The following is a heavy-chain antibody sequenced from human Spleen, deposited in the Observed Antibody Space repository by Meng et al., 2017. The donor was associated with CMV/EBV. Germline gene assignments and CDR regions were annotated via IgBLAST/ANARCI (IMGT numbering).Heavy chain of an antibody. Sequence: GSLRLSCTVSGGSISSYYWSWIRQPPGKGLEWIGYIYYSGSTNYNPSLKSRVTISVDTSKSQFSLKLSSVTAADTAVYYCAVSLYYYYGMDVWGQGTTVTVSS. CDR1: GGSISSYY. J-gene: IGHJ6*02. V-gene: IGHV4-59*01. CDR2: IYYSGST. CDR3: AVSLYYYYGMDV.